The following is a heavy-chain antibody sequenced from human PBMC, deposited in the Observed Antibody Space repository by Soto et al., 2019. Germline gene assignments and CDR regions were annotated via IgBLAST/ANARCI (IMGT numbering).Heavy chain of an antibody. V-gene: IGHV1-3*01. CDR3: ARGPGGPDGPGDY. J-gene: IGHJ4*02. D-gene: IGHD2-15*01. Sequence: QVQLVQSGAEVKKPGASVKVSCKASGYTFTSYAMHWVRQAPGQRLEWMGWINAGNGNTKYSQKVQGRATXPXDXXASTAYMELSSLRAEDTAVYYCARGPGGPDGPGDYWGQGTLVTVSS. CDR1: GYTFTSYA. CDR2: INAGNGNT.